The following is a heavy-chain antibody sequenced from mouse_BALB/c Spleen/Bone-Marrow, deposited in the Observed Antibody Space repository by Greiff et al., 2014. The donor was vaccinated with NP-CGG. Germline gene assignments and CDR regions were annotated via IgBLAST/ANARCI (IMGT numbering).Heavy chain of an antibody. Sequence: EVKLMESGAELVKPGASVKLSCTASGFNIKDTYMHWVKQRPEQGLEWIGRIDPANGNTKYDPKFQGKATITADTSTNTAYLQLNSLTSEDAAVYYCARMITAYWGQGTLVTVSA. CDR3: ARMITAY. CDR2: IDPANGNT. CDR1: GFNIKDTY. D-gene: IGHD2-4*01. J-gene: IGHJ3*01. V-gene: IGHV14-3*02.